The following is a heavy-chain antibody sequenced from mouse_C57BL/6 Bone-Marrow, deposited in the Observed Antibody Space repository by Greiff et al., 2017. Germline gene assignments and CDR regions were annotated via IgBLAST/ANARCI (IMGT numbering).Heavy chain of an antibody. V-gene: IGHV1-76*01. CDR3: ARSCGYCHYYAMDY. CDR2: IYPGSGNT. J-gene: IGHJ4*01. CDR1: GYTFTDYY. D-gene: IGHD2-3*01. Sequence: QVQLQQSGAELVRPGASVKLSCKASGYTFTDYYINWVKQRPGQGLEWIARIYPGSGNTYYNEKFKGKSTLTAEKSSSTAYMQLSSLTSEDSAVYFCARSCGYCHYYAMDYWGQGTSVTVSS.